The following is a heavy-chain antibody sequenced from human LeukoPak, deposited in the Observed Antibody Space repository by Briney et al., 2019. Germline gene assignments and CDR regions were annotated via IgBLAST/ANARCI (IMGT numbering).Heavy chain of an antibody. Sequence: GGSLRLSCTASGFTFGDYWMNWVRQGPGKGLEWVSRIRSKAYGGTTEYAASVQGTFIISRDDSKSILYLQMNSLKSEDIGSYFCTRDDGRAPWFREEYWGQGALVPVSS. CDR2: IRSKAYGGTT. D-gene: IGHD3-9*01. J-gene: IGHJ4*02. CDR3: TRDDGRAPWFREEY. V-gene: IGHV3-49*04. CDR1: GFTFGDYW.